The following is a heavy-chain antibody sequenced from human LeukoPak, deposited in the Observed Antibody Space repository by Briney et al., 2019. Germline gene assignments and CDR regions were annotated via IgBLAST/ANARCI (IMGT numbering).Heavy chain of an antibody. CDR3: ARGEQLVTGFYYFDY. CDR1: GYTFTGSY. V-gene: IGHV7-4-1*02. Sequence: ASVKVSCKASGYTFTGSYMHWVRQAPGQGLEWMGWVNTNTGNPTYAQGLTGRFVFSLDTSVSTAYLQISSLKAEDTAVYYCARGEQLVTGFYYFDYWGQGTLVSVSS. J-gene: IGHJ4*02. D-gene: IGHD6-6*01. CDR2: VNTNTGNP.